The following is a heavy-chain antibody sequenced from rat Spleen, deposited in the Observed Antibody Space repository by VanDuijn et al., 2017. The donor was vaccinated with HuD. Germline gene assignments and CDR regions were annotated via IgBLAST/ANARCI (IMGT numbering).Heavy chain of an antibody. CDR2: ISHDGSNT. V-gene: IGHV5-7*01. D-gene: IGHD5-1*01. CDR1: GFTFSDYY. CDR3: ARHSNWGFDY. J-gene: IGHJ2*01. Sequence: EVQLVESGGGSVQPGRSLKLSCAASGFTFSDYYMAWVRQAPTKGLEWVATISHDGSNTYYRDSVKGRFPISRDNGRSTLYLQMDSLRSEDTATYYCARHSNWGFDYWGQGVMVTVSS.